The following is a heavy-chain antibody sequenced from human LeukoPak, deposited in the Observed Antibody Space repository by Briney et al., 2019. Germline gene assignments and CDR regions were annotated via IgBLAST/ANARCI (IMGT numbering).Heavy chain of an antibody. CDR3: AREADSSGYYYPGY. V-gene: IGHV1-69*04. Sequence: SVKVSCKASGGTFSSYAISWVRQAPGQGLEWMGRIIPIFGIANYAQKFQGRVTITADKSTSTAYMELSSLRTEDTAVYYCAREADSSGYYYPGYWGQGTLVTVSS. D-gene: IGHD3-22*01. CDR2: IIPIFGIA. CDR1: GGTFSSYA. J-gene: IGHJ4*02.